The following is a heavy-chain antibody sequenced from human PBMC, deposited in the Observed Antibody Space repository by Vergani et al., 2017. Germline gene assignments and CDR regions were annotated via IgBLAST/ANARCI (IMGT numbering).Heavy chain of an antibody. J-gene: IGHJ3*02. CDR3: ARKPYCGGDCYSDAFDI. D-gene: IGHD2-21*02. Sequence: QVQLQESGPGLVKPSETLSLTCTVSGGSISSYYWSWIRQPPGKVLEWIGYIYYSGSTNYNPSLKSRVTISVDTSKNQISLKLSSVTAADTAVYYCARKPYCGGDCYSDAFDIWGQGTMVTVSS. CDR1: GGSISSYY. CDR2: IYYSGST. V-gene: IGHV4-59*01.